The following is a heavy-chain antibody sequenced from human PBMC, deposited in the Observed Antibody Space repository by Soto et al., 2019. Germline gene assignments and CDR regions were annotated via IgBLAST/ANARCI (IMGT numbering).Heavy chain of an antibody. V-gene: IGHV4-34*01. CDR1: GGSFSGYY. CDR2: INHSGST. J-gene: IGHJ3*02. Sequence: KPSETLSLTCAVYGGSFSGYYWSWIRQPPGKGLEWIGEINHSGSTNYNPSLKSRVTISVDTSKNQFSLKLSSVTAADTAVYYCAGGARYSSSWYLQRAFDIWGQGTMVTVSS. D-gene: IGHD6-13*01. CDR3: AGGARYSSSWYLQRAFDI.